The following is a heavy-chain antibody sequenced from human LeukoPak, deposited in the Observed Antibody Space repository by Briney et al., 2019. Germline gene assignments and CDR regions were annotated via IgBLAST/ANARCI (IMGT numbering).Heavy chain of an antibody. CDR3: ARDGAPPRLLWFGELLSSSHYYYYYMDV. V-gene: IGHV3-30*02. Sequence: GGSLRLSCAASGFTFSSYGMHWVRQAPGKGLEWVAFIRYDGSNKYYADSVKGRFTISRDNSKNTLYLQMNSLRAEDTAVYYCARDGAPPRLLWFGELLSSSHYYYYYMDVWGKGTTVTISS. J-gene: IGHJ6*03. D-gene: IGHD3-10*01. CDR2: IRYDGSNK. CDR1: GFTFSSYG.